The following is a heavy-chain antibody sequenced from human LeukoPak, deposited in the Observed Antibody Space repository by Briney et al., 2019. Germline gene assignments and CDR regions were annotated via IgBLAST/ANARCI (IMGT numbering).Heavy chain of an antibody. V-gene: IGHV3-23*01. J-gene: IGHJ5*02. CDR3: ASRATVTTDRFWFDP. D-gene: IGHD4-11*01. Sequence: PGGSLRLSCAASGFTFTSYSMSWVRQAPGKGLEWVSGISDRGDYTYYADSVKGRFTISRDNSKNTLYLQMNSLRAEDTAVYYCASRATVTTDRFWFDPWGQGTLVTVSS. CDR2: ISDRGDYT. CDR1: GFTFTSYS.